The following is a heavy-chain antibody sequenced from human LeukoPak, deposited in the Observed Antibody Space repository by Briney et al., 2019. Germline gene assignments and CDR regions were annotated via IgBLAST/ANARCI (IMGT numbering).Heavy chain of an antibody. CDR1: GYTLTELS. J-gene: IGHJ4*02. D-gene: IGHD4-23*01. CDR2: FDPEDGET. Sequence: ASVKVSCKVSGYTLTELSMHWVRQAPGKGLEWMGGFDPEDGETIYAQKFQGRVTMTEDTSTDAAYMELSSLRSEDTAVYYCATVESTVVTYLDYWGQGTLVTVSS. CDR3: ATVESTVVTYLDY. V-gene: IGHV1-24*01.